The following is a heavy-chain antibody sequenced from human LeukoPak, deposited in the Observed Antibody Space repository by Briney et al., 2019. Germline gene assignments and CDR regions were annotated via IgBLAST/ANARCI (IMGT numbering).Heavy chain of an antibody. CDR3: ARGGEIVGATISGMAAFDI. D-gene: IGHD1-26*01. CDR1: GGTFSSYT. J-gene: IGHJ3*02. Sequence: SVKVSCKASGGTFSSYTINWVRQAPGQGPEWMGGIIPIFGTANYAQKFQGRVTITTDESTSTAYMELSSLRSEDTAVYYCARGGEIVGATISGMAAFDIWGQGTMVTVSS. V-gene: IGHV1-69*05. CDR2: IIPIFGTA.